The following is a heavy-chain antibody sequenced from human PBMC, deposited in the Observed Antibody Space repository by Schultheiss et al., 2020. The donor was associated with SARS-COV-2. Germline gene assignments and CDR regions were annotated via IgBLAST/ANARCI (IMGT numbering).Heavy chain of an antibody. D-gene: IGHD1-1*01. Sequence: SQTLSLTCTVSGGSISSGGYYWSWIRQPPGKGLEWIGEINHSGSTNYNPSLKSRVTISVDTSKNQFSLKLSSVTAADTAVYYCARVRYAGFDYWGQGTLVTVSS. CDR1: GGSISSGGYY. CDR3: ARVRYAGFDY. J-gene: IGHJ4*02. V-gene: IGHV4-39*07. CDR2: INHSGST.